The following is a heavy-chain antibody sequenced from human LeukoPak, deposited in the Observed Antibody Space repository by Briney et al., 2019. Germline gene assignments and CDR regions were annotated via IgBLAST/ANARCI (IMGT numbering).Heavy chain of an antibody. CDR3: ARTGYSSSWYYFDY. V-gene: IGHV4-39*01. J-gene: IGHJ4*02. Sequence: NPSETLSLTCTVSGGSISSSSYYWGWIRQPPGKGLEWIGSIYYSGSTYYNPSLKSRVTISVDTSENQFSLKLSSVTAADTAVYYCARTGYSSSWYYFDYWGQGTLVTVSS. CDR1: GGSISSSSYY. CDR2: IYYSGST. D-gene: IGHD6-13*01.